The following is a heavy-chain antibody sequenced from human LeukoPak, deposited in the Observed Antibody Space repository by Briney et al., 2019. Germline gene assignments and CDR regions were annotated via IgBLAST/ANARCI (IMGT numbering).Heavy chain of an antibody. CDR2: IYSGGAT. D-gene: IGHD6-19*01. CDR3: ARGRFSGPDDY. Sequence: GSLRLSFAVSEFSVSSNYMNWVRQAPGKGLEWVSVIYSGGATYYADSVRGRFTISRDNSKNMVSLQMTSLGAEDTAVYYCARGRFSGPDDYWGQGTLVTVSS. CDR1: EFSVSSNY. V-gene: IGHV3-53*01. J-gene: IGHJ4*02.